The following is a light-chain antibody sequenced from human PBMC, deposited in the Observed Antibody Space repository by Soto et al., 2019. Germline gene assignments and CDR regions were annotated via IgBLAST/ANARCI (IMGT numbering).Light chain of an antibody. CDR1: SSDVGGYNY. CDR2: DVS. CDR3: SSYTSSSTYV. J-gene: IGLJ1*01. Sequence: SALTQPASVSGSPGQSITISCTGTSSDVGGYNYVSWYQQHPGKVPKLMIYDVSNRPSGVSNRFSGSKSGNTASLTISGLQAEDEADYYCSSYTSSSTYVFGIGTKSPS. V-gene: IGLV2-14*03.